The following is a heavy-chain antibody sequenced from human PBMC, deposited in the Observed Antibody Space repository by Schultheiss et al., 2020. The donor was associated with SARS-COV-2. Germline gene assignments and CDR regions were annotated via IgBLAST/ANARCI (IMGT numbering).Heavy chain of an antibody. Sequence: GGSLRLSCAASGFTFSSYAMNWVRQAPGKGLEWVSTISGSGGSTFYPDSVKGRFTISRDKSKNTLYLQMNSLRDEDTAVYYCTRGGGIAARFWFDPWGQGTLVTVSS. CDR1: GFTFSSYA. V-gene: IGHV3-23*01. D-gene: IGHD6-6*01. CDR2: ISGSGGST. CDR3: TRGGGIAARFWFDP. J-gene: IGHJ5*02.